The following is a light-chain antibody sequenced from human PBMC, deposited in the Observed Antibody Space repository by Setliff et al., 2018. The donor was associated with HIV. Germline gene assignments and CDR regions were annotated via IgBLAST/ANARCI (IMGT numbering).Light chain of an antibody. Sequence: QSVLTQPASVSGSPGQSITISCTGTSTDVGGYDYVSWYQHHTGKAPKLIIFDVNNRPSGISNRFSGSKSGNTASLTISGLQAEDEGDYYCSSYTSSSSVFGGGTK. CDR2: DVN. CDR1: STDVGGYDY. CDR3: SSYTSSSSV. J-gene: IGLJ2*01. V-gene: IGLV2-14*01.